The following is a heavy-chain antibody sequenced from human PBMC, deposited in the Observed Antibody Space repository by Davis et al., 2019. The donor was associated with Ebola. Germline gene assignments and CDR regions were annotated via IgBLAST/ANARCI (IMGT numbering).Heavy chain of an antibody. J-gene: IGHJ4*02. D-gene: IGHD2-2*01. CDR3: ARDFSPVGDIVVVPAAMDY. Sequence: GGSLRLSCAASGLTVSSNYMSWVRQAPGKGLEWVSSISSSSSYIYYADSVKGRFTISRDNAKNTLYLQMNSLRAEDTAVYYCARDFSPVGDIVVVPAAMDYWGQGTLVTVSS. CDR2: ISSSSSYI. CDR1: GLTVSSNY. V-gene: IGHV3-21*01.